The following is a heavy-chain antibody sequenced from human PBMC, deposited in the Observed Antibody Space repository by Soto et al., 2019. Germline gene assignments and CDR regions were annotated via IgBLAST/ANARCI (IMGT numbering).Heavy chain of an antibody. Sequence: ASVKVSCKASGYTFTGYYMHWVRQAPGQGLEWMGWINPNSAGTNYAQKFQGWVTMTRDTSISTAYMELSRLRSDDTAVYYCARASYGDYGGYYYYGMDVWGQGTTVTVSS. CDR1: GYTFTGYY. CDR3: ARASYGDYGGYYYYGMDV. CDR2: INPNSAGT. D-gene: IGHD4-17*01. J-gene: IGHJ6*02. V-gene: IGHV1-2*04.